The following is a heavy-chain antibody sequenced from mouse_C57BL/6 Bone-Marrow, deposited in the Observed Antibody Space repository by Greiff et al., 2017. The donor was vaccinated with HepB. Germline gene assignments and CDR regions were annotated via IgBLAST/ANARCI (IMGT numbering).Heavy chain of an antibody. CDR3: ARYGYDRGY. CDR1: GFTFSDYG. V-gene: IGHV5-17*01. Sequence: EVKVVESGGGLVKPGGSLKLSCAASGFTFSDYGMHWVRQAPEKGLEWVAYISSGSSTIYYADTVKGRFTISRDNAKNTLFLQMTSLRSEDTAMYYCARYGYDRGYWGQGTTLTVSS. D-gene: IGHD2-2*01. CDR2: ISSGSSTI. J-gene: IGHJ2*01.